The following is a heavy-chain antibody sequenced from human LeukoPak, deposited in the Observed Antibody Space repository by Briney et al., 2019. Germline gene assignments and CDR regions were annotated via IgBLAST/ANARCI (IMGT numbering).Heavy chain of an antibody. CDR2: INPNSGGT. Sequence: ASVKVSCKASGYSFTGYYMHWVRQAPGQGLEWMGWINPNSGGTNYAQKFQGRVTMTRDTSISTAYMELSRLRSDDTAVYYCARTLVVINDAFDIWGQGTMVTVSS. J-gene: IGHJ3*02. CDR3: ARTLVVINDAFDI. CDR1: GYSFTGYY. V-gene: IGHV1-2*02. D-gene: IGHD3-22*01.